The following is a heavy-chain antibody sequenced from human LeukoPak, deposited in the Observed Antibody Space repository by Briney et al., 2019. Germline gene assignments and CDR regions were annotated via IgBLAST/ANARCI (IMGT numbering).Heavy chain of an antibody. Sequence: GASVKVSCKVSGYTLTELSMHWVLQAPGKGLDWMGGFDPEDGETIYAQKFQGRVTMTEDTSTDTAYMELSSLRSEDTAVYYCATSSHSYGYGHFDYWGQGTLVTVSS. V-gene: IGHV1-24*01. D-gene: IGHD5-18*01. J-gene: IGHJ4*02. CDR1: GYTLTELS. CDR2: FDPEDGET. CDR3: ATSSHSYGYGHFDY.